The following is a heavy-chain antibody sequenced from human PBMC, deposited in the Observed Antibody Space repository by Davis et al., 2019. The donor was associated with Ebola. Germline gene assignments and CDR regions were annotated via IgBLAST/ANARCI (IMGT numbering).Heavy chain of an antibody. CDR3: ARKTEFDY. V-gene: IGHV3-11*04. CDR1: GFTFSDYY. Sequence: PGGSLRLSCAGSGFTFSDYYMSWIRQAPGKGLEWVSFISGSGTTVSYADSVRGRFTISRDNAMNSLYLQMNSLRAEDTAVYYCARKTEFDYWGQGTLVTVSS. J-gene: IGHJ4*02. CDR2: ISGSGTTV. D-gene: IGHD1-1*01.